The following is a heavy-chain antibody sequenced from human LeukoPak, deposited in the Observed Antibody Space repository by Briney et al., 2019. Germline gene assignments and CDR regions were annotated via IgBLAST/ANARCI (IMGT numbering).Heavy chain of an antibody. CDR2: IYYSGSP. V-gene: IGHV4-59*08. D-gene: IGHD1-26*01. Sequence: SETLSLTYTVSGGSISTQYWSWTRQPPGRGLEWIGYIYYSGSPNCHPPLKSRVTISVDTSKNQFALKMSSVTAGDTAVYSCASGFASWALGATTFDYWGQGTLVTVSS. CDR3: ASGFASWALGATTFDY. J-gene: IGHJ4*02. CDR1: GGSISTQY.